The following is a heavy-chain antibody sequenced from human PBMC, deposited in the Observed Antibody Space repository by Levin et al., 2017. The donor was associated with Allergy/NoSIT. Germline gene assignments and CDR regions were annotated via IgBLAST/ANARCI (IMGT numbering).Heavy chain of an antibody. Sequence: PGGSLRLSCAASGFTFSSYGMHWVRQAPGKGLEWVAVIWYDGSNKYYADSVKGRFTISRDNSKNTLYLQMNSLRAEDTAVYYCAKNYRGYSYGPPDYYYGMDVWGQGTTVTVSS. CDR3: AKNYRGYSYGPPDYYYGMDV. J-gene: IGHJ6*02. CDR2: IWYDGSNK. CDR1: GFTFSSYG. D-gene: IGHD5-18*01. V-gene: IGHV3-33*06.